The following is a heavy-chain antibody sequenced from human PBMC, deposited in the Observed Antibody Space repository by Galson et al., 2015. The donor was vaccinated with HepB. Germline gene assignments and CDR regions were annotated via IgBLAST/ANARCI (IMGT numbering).Heavy chain of an antibody. Sequence: ETLSLTCTVSGGSISSYYWSWIRQPPGKGLEWIGYIYYSGSTNYNPSLKSRVTISVDTSKNQFSLKLSSVTAADTAVYYCARGREDSNNWGHHWFDPWGQGTLVTVSS. V-gene: IGHV4-59*01. J-gene: IGHJ5*02. CDR2: IYYSGST. CDR1: GGSISSYY. CDR3: ARGREDSNNWGHHWFDP. D-gene: IGHD6-13*01.